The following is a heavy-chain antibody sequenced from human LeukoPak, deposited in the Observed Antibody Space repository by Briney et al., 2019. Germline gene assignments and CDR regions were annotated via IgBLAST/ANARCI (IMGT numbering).Heavy chain of an antibody. CDR1: GFTFDDYA. CDR3: ARDLGIAAAGVRIDY. V-gene: IGHV3-9*01. D-gene: IGHD6-13*01. J-gene: IGHJ4*02. CDR2: ISWNSGSI. Sequence: GRSLRLSCAASGFTFDDYAMHWVRQAPGKGLEWVSGISWNSGSIGYADSVKGRFTISRDNSKNTLYLQMNSLRAEDTAVYYCARDLGIAAAGVRIDYWGQGTLVTVSS.